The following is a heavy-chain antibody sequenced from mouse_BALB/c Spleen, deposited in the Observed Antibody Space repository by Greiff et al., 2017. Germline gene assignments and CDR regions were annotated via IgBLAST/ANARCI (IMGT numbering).Heavy chain of an antibody. CDR3: ARGGYDYDGKDYFDY. CDR1: GYTFTSYV. Sequence: VQLQQSGPELVKPGASVKMSCKASGYTFTSYVMHWVKQKPGQGLEWIGYINPYNDGTKYNEKFKGKATLTSDKSSSTAYMELRSLTSEDTAVYYCARGGYDYDGKDYFDYWGQGTTLTVSS. J-gene: IGHJ2*01. CDR2: INPYNDGT. V-gene: IGHV1-14*01. D-gene: IGHD2-4*01.